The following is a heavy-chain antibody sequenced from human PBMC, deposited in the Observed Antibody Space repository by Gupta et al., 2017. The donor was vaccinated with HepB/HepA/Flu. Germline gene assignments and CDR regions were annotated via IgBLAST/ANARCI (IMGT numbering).Heavy chain of an antibody. D-gene: IGHD3-10*01. Sequence: EEHRLESGGALVQPGGSLILTCPAAGITLRNHAMGWVSQAPGKGLEWVSTLSGASTCYAASVKGRFTIYRADAQNTLFLQMNSLRAADTAIYFCAKDHRRELMTMLPHFDCWGQGTLVTVSS. CDR2: LSGAST. CDR3: AKDHRRELMTMLPHFDC. CDR1: GITLRNHA. V-gene: IGHV3-23*01. J-gene: IGHJ4*02.